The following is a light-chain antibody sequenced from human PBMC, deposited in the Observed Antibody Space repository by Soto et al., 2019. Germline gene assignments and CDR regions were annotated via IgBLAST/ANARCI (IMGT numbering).Light chain of an antibody. CDR3: QSYDSSLSVV. CDR2: GNT. Sequence: QSVLTLPPSVSGAPGQRVTISCTGSSSNIGAGYAVQWYQQVPGTAPKLLIYGNTNRPSEVPDRFSGSKSGTSASLAITGLQAEDEAFYYCQSYDSSLSVVFGGGTKLTVL. J-gene: IGLJ2*01. V-gene: IGLV1-40*01. CDR1: SSNIGAGYA.